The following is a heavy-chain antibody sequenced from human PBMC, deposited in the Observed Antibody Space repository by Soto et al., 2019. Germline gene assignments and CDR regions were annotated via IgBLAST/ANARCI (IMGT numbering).Heavy chain of an antibody. CDR2: TSAYSGST. J-gene: IGHJ5*02. V-gene: IGHV1-18*01. CDR3: ARANYRSWFDP. D-gene: IGHD3-16*02. CDR1: GYSFSTHG. Sequence: QVQLVQSGAEVKKPGASVRVSCKASGYSFSTHGVSWVRQAPGQGLEWMGWTSAYSGSTNYSQKLEGRVTMTTDTSTSTASMELRSLRSDDTAVYYCARANYRSWFDPWGQGTLVTVSS.